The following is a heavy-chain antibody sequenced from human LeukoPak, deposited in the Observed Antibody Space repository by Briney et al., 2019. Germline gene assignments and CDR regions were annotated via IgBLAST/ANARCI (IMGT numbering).Heavy chain of an antibody. V-gene: IGHV3-21*04. Sequence: GGSLRLSCAASGFTFSSYSMNWVRRAPGKGLEWVSSISSSSSYIYYADSVKGRFTISRDNAKNSLYLQMNSLRAEDTAVYYCAVDLLDGVPDYFDFWGQGTLVTVSS. CDR1: GFTFSSYS. CDR3: AVDLLDGVPDYFDF. D-gene: IGHD2-8*01. CDR2: ISSSSSYI. J-gene: IGHJ4*02.